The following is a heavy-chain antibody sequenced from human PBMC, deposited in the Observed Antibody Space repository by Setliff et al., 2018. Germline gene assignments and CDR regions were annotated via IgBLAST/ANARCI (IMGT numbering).Heavy chain of an antibody. J-gene: IGHJ6*03. CDR3: ARGYSYYYYYYYMDV. Sequence: PSETLSLTCAVYGGSFSGYYWSWIRQPPGKRLEWIGEIIHSGSTNYNPSLKSRVTISMDTSKNQFSLKLNSVTAADMAVYYCARGYSYYYYYYYMDVWGKGTTVTVSS. V-gene: IGHV4-34*01. CDR2: IIHSGST. CDR1: GGSFSGYY. D-gene: IGHD5-18*01.